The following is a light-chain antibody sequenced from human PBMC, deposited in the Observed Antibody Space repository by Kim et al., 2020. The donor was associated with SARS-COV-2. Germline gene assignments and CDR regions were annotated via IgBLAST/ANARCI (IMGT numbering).Light chain of an antibody. CDR1: QSVSSSS. Sequence: SPGERATLSCRASQSVSSSSFAWYQKNPDPAPRLLIYGASSRASSIPSMCSGGGSGTDITLTVSRLEPEDFAVYYWQHNDGSYRYTFGQGTKQKNK. CDR3: QHNDGSYRYT. CDR2: GAS. J-gene: IGKJ2*01. V-gene: IGKV3-20*01.